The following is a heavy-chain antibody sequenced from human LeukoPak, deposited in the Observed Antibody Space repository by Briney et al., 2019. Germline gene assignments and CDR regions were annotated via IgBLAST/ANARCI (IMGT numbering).Heavy chain of an antibody. D-gene: IGHD3-10*01. V-gene: IGHV3-23*01. CDR3: AKDQDYYDSGGIDY. CDR1: GFTFTNYA. CDR2: ISGSGGST. J-gene: IGHJ4*02. Sequence: GGSLRLACAASGFTFTNYAMSWVRQAPGKGLEWVSGISGSGGSTYYADSVKGRFTISRDNSRNTLYLQMNSLRAEDTAVYYCAKDQDYYDSGGIDYWGQGTLVTVSS.